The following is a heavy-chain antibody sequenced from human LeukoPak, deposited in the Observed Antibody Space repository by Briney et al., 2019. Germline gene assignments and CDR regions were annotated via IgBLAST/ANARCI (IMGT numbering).Heavy chain of an antibody. CDR2: INHSGST. J-gene: IGHJ4*02. V-gene: IGHV4-34*01. D-gene: IGHD2-2*01. CDR3: ARGPDIVVVPAAQIPFDY. CDR1: GGSFGGYY. Sequence: SETLSLTCAVYGGSFGGYYWSWIRQPPGKGLEWIGEINHSGSTNYNPSLKSRVTISVDTSKNQFSLKLSSVTAADTAVYYCARGPDIVVVPAAQIPFDYWGQGTLVTVSS.